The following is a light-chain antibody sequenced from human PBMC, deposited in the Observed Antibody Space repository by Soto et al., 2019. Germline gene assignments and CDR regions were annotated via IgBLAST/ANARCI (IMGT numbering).Light chain of an antibody. CDR3: HQYNSYPVT. V-gene: IGKV1-5*03. J-gene: IGKJ1*01. CDR1: QTISSW. Sequence: DIQMTQSPSTLSASVGDRVTITCRASQTISSWLAWYQQKPGKAPKLLIYKASSLESGVPSRFSGSGSGTEFTLTISSLQPDDSATYYCHQYNSYPVTFGQGTKVDIK. CDR2: KAS.